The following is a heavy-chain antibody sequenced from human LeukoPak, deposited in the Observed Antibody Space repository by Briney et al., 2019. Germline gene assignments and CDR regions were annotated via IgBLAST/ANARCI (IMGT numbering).Heavy chain of an antibody. J-gene: IGHJ4*02. Sequence: SETLSLTCTVSGGSISSYYWGWIRQPPGKGLEWIGTIYYSGSTYYNASLRSRVTISVDTSRNQFSLQLSYVTAADTALYYCARLPLYCTGGTCYRSYFDYCGQGTLVTVSS. CDR3: ARLPLYCTGGTCYRSYFDY. V-gene: IGHV4-39*01. CDR2: IYYSGST. D-gene: IGHD2-15*01. CDR1: GGSISSYY.